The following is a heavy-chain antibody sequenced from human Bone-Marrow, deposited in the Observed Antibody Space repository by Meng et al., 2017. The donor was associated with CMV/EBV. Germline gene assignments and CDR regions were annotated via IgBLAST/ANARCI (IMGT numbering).Heavy chain of an antibody. CDR3: ARGITIFGVVIMAWFDP. CDR1: SIRSGDYY. CDR2: IYYSGST. V-gene: IGHV4-30-4*08. Sequence: SIRSGDYYWSWIRQPPGKGLEWIGYIYYSGSTYYNPSLKSRVTISVDTSKNQFSLKLSSVTAADTAVYYCARGITIFGVVIMAWFDPWGQGTLVTVSS. D-gene: IGHD3-3*01. J-gene: IGHJ5*02.